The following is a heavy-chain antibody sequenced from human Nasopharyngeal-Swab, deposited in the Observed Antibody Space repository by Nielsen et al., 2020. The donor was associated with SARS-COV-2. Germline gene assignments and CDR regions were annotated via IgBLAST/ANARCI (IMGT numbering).Heavy chain of an antibody. V-gene: IGHV1-18*01. CDR3: ARDPRGPDY. Sequence: WVRQAPGQGLEWMGWISAYNGRTYYAQKFQGRATMTTDTSTSTAYMDLRSLRSDDTAVYYCARDPRGPDYWGQGTLVTVSS. CDR2: ISAYNGRT. J-gene: IGHJ4*02. D-gene: IGHD6-25*01.